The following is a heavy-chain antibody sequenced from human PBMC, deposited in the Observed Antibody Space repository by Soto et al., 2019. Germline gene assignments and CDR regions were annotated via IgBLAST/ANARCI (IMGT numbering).Heavy chain of an antibody. J-gene: IGHJ5*02. Sequence: QVQLQQWGAGLLKPSETLSLTCAVYGGSFSSYYWSWIRQPPGKGLEWIGEINHSGSTNYNPSLKSRVTISVDTSKNQFSLKLSSVTAADTAVYYCARGPLSGVYAIAARWFDPWGQGTLVTVSS. V-gene: IGHV4-34*01. D-gene: IGHD2-8*01. CDR2: INHSGST. CDR1: GGSFSSYY. CDR3: ARGPLSGVYAIAARWFDP.